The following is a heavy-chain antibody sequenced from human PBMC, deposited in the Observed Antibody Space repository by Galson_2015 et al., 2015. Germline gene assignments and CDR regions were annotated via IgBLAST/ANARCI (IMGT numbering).Heavy chain of an antibody. J-gene: IGHJ4*02. CDR3: AIDLGLVSNCSGGSCYSALEKAGTY. CDR2: IKQDGSEK. V-gene: IGHV3-7*01. CDR1: GFTFSSYW. Sequence: SLRLSCAASGFTFSSYWMSWVRQAPGKGLEWVANIKQDGSEKYYVDSVKGRFTISRDNAKNSLYLQMNSLRAEDTAVYYCAIDLGLVSNCSGGSCYSALEKAGTYWGQGTLVTVSS. D-gene: IGHD2-15*01.